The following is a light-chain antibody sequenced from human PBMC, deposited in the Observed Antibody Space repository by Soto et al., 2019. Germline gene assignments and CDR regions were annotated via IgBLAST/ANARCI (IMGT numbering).Light chain of an antibody. V-gene: IGLV2-14*01. CDR2: EVN. J-gene: IGLJ1*01. CDR3: FSSTTTSTHV. Sequence: HSALTQPASLSGSPGQSITISCTGTSSDIGAYDYVSWFQQHPGKAPKLMISEVNNRPSGVSNRFSGSKSGNTAYLTISGLQVEDEAEYFCFSSTTTSTHVFGTVKKATV. CDR1: SSDIGAYDY.